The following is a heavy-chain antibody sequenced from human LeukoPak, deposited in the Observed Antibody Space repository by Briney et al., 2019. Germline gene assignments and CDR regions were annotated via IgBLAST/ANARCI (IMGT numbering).Heavy chain of an antibody. CDR1: GGSIRSYY. CDR3: ARTGSTVTMLYPFDH. Sequence: SETLSLTCTVSGGSIRSYYWSWIRQPPGKALEWIGYIYYSGSTNYNPSLKSRVSISVETSKNQFSLKLSSVTAADTAVYYCARTGSTVTMLYPFDHWGQGTLVTVSS. D-gene: IGHD4-17*01. CDR2: IYYSGST. J-gene: IGHJ4*02. V-gene: IGHV4-59*01.